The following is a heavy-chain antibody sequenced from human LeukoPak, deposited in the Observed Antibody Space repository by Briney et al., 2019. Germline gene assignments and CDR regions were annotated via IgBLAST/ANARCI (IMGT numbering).Heavy chain of an antibody. Sequence: GGSLRLSCAVSGFTFSSYAMTWVRQAPGKGLEWVSSVTGNGETTYYADSVMGRFTISRDNSKNTLYLQMNSLRAEDTAVYYCAKTLGGGSGYYFDYWGQGALVTVSS. J-gene: IGHJ4*02. V-gene: IGHV3-23*01. D-gene: IGHD3-22*01. CDR3: AKTLGGGSGYYFDY. CDR2: VTGNGETT. CDR1: GFTFSSYA.